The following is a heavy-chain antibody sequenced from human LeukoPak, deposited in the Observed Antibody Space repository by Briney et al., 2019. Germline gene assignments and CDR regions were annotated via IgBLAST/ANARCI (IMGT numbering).Heavy chain of an antibody. Sequence: ASVKVSCKASGYTFTNYGITWVRQAPGQGLEWMGWISPYKGNTNYAQKVQGRVTMTTDTSTSTVYMELRSLRSDDTAVYYCASQSDGMGFDPWAREPWSPSPQ. V-gene: IGHV1-18*01. D-gene: IGHD6-13*01. J-gene: IGHJ5*02. CDR1: GYTFTNYG. CDR2: ISPYKGNT. CDR3: ASQSDGMGFDP.